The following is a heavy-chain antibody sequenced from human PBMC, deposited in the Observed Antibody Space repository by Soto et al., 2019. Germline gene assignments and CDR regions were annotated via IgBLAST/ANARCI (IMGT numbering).Heavy chain of an antibody. CDR2: ISGSGGST. V-gene: IGHV3-23*01. Sequence: GGSLRLSCAASGFTFSSYAMSWVRQAPGKGLEWVSAISGSGGSTYYADSVKGRLTISRDNSKNTLYLQMNSLRAEDTAVYYCAEEGGEYSGYGPFDYWGQGTLVTVSS. CDR1: GFTFSSYA. D-gene: IGHD5-12*01. CDR3: AEEGGEYSGYGPFDY. J-gene: IGHJ4*02.